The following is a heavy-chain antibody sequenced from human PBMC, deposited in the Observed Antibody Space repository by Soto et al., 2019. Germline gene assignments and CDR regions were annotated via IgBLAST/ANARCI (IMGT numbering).Heavy chain of an antibody. Sequence: QVQLVQSGAEVKKPGSSVKVSCKASGGTFGSYAISWVRQAPGQGLEWMGGIIPIPGTANYAQKFQGRVTIAADESTSTAYMKLSSMRSEDTAVYYCARSQGSSTSLEIYYYYYYGMDVWGQGTRVTGSS. J-gene: IGHJ6*02. V-gene: IGHV1-69*01. D-gene: IGHD2-2*01. CDR2: IIPIPGTA. CDR1: GGTFGSYA. CDR3: ARSQGSSTSLEIYYYYYYGMDV.